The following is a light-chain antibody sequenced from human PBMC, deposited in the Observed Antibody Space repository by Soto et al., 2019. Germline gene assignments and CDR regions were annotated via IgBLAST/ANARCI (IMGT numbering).Light chain of an antibody. CDR1: QHVSSN. CDR2: RAS. J-gene: IGKJ2*01. CDR3: QQYNNWPYT. Sequence: EIVMTQSPATLSVSPGGSATLSCRASQHVSSNFAWYRQKPGQAPTLLIYRASTRAIGIPARFSGSGSWTEFTLTISSLQSEDFAVYYCQQYNNWPYTFGQGTKLEIK. V-gene: IGKV3-15*01.